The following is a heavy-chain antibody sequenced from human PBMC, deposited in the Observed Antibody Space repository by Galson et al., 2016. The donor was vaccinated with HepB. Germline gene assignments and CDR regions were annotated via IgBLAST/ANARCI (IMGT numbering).Heavy chain of an antibody. V-gene: IGHV5-51*01. CDR2: IDPGDSES. CDR3: ARHSQPDYYDSSAYEY. J-gene: IGHJ6*02. Sequence: QSGAEVKKPGESLKISCKGSGYSFTSYWIGWVRQMPGKGLEWMGIIDPGDSESRYSPSFQGQVTISAEKSISTAYLQWSSLKASDTAMYYCARHSQPDYYDSSAYEYWGQETTVTVSS. CDR1: GYSFTSYW. D-gene: IGHD3-22*01.